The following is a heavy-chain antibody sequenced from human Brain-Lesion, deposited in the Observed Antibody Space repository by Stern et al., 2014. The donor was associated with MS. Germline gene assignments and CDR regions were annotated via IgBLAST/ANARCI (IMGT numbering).Heavy chain of an antibody. V-gene: IGHV1-24*01. CDR2: FDPEDGET. CDR3: ATLSPGAGGNYYRHFDY. Sequence: VQLVESGAEVKKPGASVKVSCKVSGYTLTELSMHWVRQAPRKGLEWMGGFDPEDGETIYAQKFQGRVTMTEDTSTDTAYMELSSLRSEDTAMYSCATLSPGAGGNYYRHFDYWGQGTLVTVSS. CDR1: GYTLTELS. D-gene: IGHD1-26*01. J-gene: IGHJ4*02.